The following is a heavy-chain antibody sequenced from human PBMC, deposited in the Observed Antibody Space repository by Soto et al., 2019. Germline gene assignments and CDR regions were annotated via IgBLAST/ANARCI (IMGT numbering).Heavy chain of an antibody. J-gene: IGHJ4*02. Sequence: SETLSLTCTVSVGSISSGGYYWSWIRQHPGKGLEWIGYIYYSGSTYYNPSLKSRVTISVDTSKNQFSLKLSSVTAADTAVYYCARDRGYSYACFDYWGQGTLVTVSS. D-gene: IGHD5-18*01. CDR1: VGSISSGGYY. CDR3: ARDRGYSYACFDY. CDR2: IYYSGST. V-gene: IGHV4-31*03.